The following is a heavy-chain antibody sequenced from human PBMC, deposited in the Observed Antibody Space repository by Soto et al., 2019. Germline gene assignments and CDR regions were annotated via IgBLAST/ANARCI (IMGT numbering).Heavy chain of an antibody. Sequence: EVLLVESGGGLVKPGGSLRLSGAALGFTLGSYSRVWVRQAPEKGLEWVSSIGGTSGHIYYAESMKGRLTISRDNAKNSLYLQMNSLRVEDTAVYYCARTNGAYSNYFDYWGRGTLVTVSS. CDR2: IGGTSGHI. V-gene: IGHV3-21*01. CDR3: ARTNGAYSNYFDY. CDR1: GFTLGSYS. D-gene: IGHD2-8*01. J-gene: IGHJ4*02.